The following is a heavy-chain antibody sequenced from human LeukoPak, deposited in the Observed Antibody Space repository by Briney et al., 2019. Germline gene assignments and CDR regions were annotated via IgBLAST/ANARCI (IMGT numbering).Heavy chain of an antibody. CDR3: AYSGSYGHLGY. V-gene: IGHV4-39*01. CDR2: IYSSVST. CDR1: GGSISSNAYY. Sequence: SETLSLTCTVSGGSISSNAYYWAWIRQPPGTGLEWIGSIYSSVSTYYNPSLKSRVTISVDTSKNQFSLRLSSVTAADTALYYCAYSGSYGHLGYWGQGIPVTVSS. D-gene: IGHD1-26*01. J-gene: IGHJ4*02.